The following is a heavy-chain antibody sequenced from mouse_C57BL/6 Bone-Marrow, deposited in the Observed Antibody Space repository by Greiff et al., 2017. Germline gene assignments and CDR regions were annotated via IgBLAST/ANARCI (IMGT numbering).Heavy chain of an antibody. CDR1: GFNIKDDH. Sequence: VQLQQSGAELVRPGASVKLSCTASGFNIKDDHMHWVKQRPEQGLEWIGWIDPENGDTEYASKFQGKATITADTSSNTAYLQLSSLTSEDTAVYYCTSYGSSYEAMDYWGQGTSVTVSS. D-gene: IGHD1-1*01. J-gene: IGHJ4*01. CDR2: IDPENGDT. V-gene: IGHV14-4*01. CDR3: TSYGSSYEAMDY.